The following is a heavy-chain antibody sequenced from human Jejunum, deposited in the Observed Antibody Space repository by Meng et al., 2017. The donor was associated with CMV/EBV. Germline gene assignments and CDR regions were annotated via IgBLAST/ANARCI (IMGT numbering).Heavy chain of an antibody. CDR3: ATNAFDY. Sequence: SVQISCQASGYTFTSYPMHWVRHAPGQSLEWMGWINTDNGDTRFSQHLQGRVTISTDTSATTAYMELSSLRLDDTAIYYCATNAFDYWGQGTLVTVSS. CDR1: GYTFTSYP. D-gene: IGHD2-8*01. V-gene: IGHV1-3*04. J-gene: IGHJ4*02. CDR2: INTDNGDT.